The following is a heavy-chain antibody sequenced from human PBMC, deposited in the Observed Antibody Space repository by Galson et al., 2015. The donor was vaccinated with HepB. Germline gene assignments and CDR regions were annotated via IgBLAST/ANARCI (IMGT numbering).Heavy chain of an antibody. D-gene: IGHD4-11*01. J-gene: IGHJ5*02. Sequence: SVKVSCKASGYTFTSYYMHWVRQAPGQGLEWMGIINPSGDSTSYAQKFQGRVTMTRDTSTSTVYMELSSLRSEDTAVYYCARALTTVTGWFDPWGQGTLVTVSS. CDR2: INPSGDST. CDR3: ARALTTVTGWFDP. CDR1: GYTFTSYY. V-gene: IGHV1-46*01.